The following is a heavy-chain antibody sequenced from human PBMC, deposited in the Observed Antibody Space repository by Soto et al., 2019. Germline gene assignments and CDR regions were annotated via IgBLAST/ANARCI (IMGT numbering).Heavy chain of an antibody. CDR1: GGSISSYY. D-gene: IGHD4-17*01. CDR3: ARVRDYGDYTFYNWFDP. V-gene: IGHV4-59*01. J-gene: IGHJ5*02. CDR2: IYYSGST. Sequence: SETLSLTCTVSGGSISSYYWIWIRQPPGKGLEWIGYIYYSGSTNYNPSLKSRVTISVDTSKNQFSLKLSSVTAADTAVYYCARVRDYGDYTFYNWFDPWGQGTLVTVPS.